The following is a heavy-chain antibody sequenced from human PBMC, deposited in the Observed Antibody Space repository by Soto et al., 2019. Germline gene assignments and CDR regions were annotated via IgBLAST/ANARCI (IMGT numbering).Heavy chain of an antibody. CDR2: ISSSGSII. CDR1: GFTFSDYY. D-gene: IGHD3-22*01. V-gene: IGHV3-11*01. CDR3: ARDLGYYASDGYFDY. Sequence: PGGSLRLSCAASGFTFSDYYMSWIRQAPGKGLEWVSYISSSGSIIYYADSVKGRFTISRDNAKNSLYLHLNSLRAEDTAVYYCARDLGYYASDGYFDYWGQGTLVTVSS. J-gene: IGHJ4*02.